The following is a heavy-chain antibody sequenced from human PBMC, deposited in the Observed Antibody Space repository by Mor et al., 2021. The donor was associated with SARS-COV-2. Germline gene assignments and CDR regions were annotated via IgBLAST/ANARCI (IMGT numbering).Heavy chain of an antibody. CDR3: VKDQH. Sequence: APGKGLEYVSGISNHGDKTYYAASLKGRVTISRDNSKNTLSLEMNSVRVEDTAVYYCVKDQH. V-gene: IGHV3-64D*09. CDR2: ISNHGDKT. J-gene: IGHJ1*01.